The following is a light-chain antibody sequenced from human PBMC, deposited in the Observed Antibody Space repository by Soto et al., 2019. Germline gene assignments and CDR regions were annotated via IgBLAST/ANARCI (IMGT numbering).Light chain of an antibody. J-gene: IGKJ4*01. V-gene: IGKV1-5*03. CDR1: QSISKW. CDR3: QQFNV. Sequence: DIQMTQSPSTLSASVGDRVSITCRASQSISKWLAWYQQKPGKAPTLLIYQASNLLSGVPSRFSGSGSGTDFTLTISSLQPEDFATYYCQQFNVFGGGTKVDIK. CDR2: QAS.